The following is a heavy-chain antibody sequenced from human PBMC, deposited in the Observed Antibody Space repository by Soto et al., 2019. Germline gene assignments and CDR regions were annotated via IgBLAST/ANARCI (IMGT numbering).Heavy chain of an antibody. CDR1: GFTFSSYG. CDR2: IWYDGSNK. CDR3: ARENYYGSGSYYPHEYYYYGMDV. V-gene: IGHV3-33*01. D-gene: IGHD3-10*01. Sequence: GGSLRLSCAPSGFTFSSYGMHWVRQAPGKGLEWVAVIWYDGSNKYYADSVKGRFTISRDNSKNTLYLQMNSLRAEDTAVYYCARENYYGSGSYYPHEYYYYGMDVWGQGTTVTVSS. J-gene: IGHJ6*02.